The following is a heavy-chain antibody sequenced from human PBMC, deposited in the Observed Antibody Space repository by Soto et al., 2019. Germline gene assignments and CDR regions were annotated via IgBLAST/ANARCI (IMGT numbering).Heavy chain of an antibody. V-gene: IGHV3-23*01. D-gene: IGHD3-22*01. CDR3: AKDAPGSGWLSDY. CDR2: ISGNGGT. J-gene: IGHJ4*02. Sequence: GGSLRLSCAASGFTFRTYAMSWVRQAPGKGLEWVSTISGNGGTSYADFVRGRFTISRDNSKNTLYPQMNSLRAEDTAVYYCAKDAPGSGWLSDYWGQGTRVTVSS. CDR1: GFTFRTYA.